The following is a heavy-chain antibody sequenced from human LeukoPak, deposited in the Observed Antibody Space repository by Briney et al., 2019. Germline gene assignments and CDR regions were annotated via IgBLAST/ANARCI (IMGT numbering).Heavy chain of an antibody. CDR1: GYTFTGYY. J-gene: IGHJ3*02. V-gene: IGHV1-2*02. D-gene: IGHD5-18*01. CDR2: INPNSGGT. Sequence: ASVKVSCKASGYTFTGYYMHWVRQAPGQGLEWMGWINPNSGGTNYAQKFQGRVTMTRDTSISTAYMELSRLRSDDTAVYYCARAGGYSYGSDAFDIWGQGTMVTVSS. CDR3: ARAGGYSYGSDAFDI.